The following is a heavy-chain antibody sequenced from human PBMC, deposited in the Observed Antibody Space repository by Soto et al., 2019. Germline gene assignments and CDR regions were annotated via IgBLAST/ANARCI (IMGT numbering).Heavy chain of an antibody. J-gene: IGHJ5*02. Sequence: SETLSLTCSVSGGSISSDYWSWIRQPAGKGLEWIGRIYTSENTHYNPSLKSRVMMSVDTSKKQFSLKLRSVTAADTAVYYCVRDGTKTLRDWFDPWGQGISVTVSS. D-gene: IGHD1-1*01. CDR2: IYTSENT. CDR3: VRDGTKTLRDWFDP. V-gene: IGHV4-4*07. CDR1: GGSISSDY.